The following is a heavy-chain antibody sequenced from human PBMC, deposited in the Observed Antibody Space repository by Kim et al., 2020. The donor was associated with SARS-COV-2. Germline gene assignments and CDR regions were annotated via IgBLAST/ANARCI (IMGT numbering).Heavy chain of an antibody. J-gene: IGHJ4*02. Sequence: GGSLRLSCAASGFTFSSYSMNWVRQAPGKGLEWVSYISSSSTIYYADSVKGRFTISRDNAENSLYLQMNSLRAEDTAVYYCAVGGGDYWGQGTLVTVSS. V-gene: IGHV3-48*01. CDR2: ISSSSTI. CDR3: AVGGGDY. CDR1: GFTFSSYS. D-gene: IGHD3-16*01.